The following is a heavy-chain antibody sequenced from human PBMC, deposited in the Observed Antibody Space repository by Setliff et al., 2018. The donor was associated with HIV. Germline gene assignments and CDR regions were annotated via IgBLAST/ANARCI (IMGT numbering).Heavy chain of an antibody. V-gene: IGHV4-39*07. CDR2: IYYNGST. J-gene: IGHJ4*02. CDR1: GGSISSSSHY. Sequence: SETLSLTCTVSGGSISSSSHYWGWIRQPPGKGLEWIGSIYYNGSTYYNPSLKSQVTRSVDTSKNQSSLKLSSVTAAGTAVYYCARDYYDYGWGSYRLFDYWGQGTLVTVSS. CDR3: ARDYYDYGWGSYRLFDY. D-gene: IGHD3-16*02.